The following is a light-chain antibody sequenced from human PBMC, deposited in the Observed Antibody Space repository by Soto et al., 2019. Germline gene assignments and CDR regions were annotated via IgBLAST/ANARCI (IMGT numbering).Light chain of an antibody. V-gene: IGLV2-11*01. Sequence: QSALTQPRSVSGSPGQSVTISCTGTSSDVGGYNYVSWYQQHTGKAPKLMIYDVSKRPSGVPDRFSGSKSGNTASLTISGLQAEDEAYYYCCSYAGSYTFVFGTGTKVTVL. CDR3: CSYAGSYTFV. CDR2: DVS. CDR1: SSDVGGYNY. J-gene: IGLJ1*01.